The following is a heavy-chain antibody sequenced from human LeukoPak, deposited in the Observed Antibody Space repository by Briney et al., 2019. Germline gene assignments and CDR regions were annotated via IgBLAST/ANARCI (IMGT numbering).Heavy chain of an antibody. CDR3: ARDFNYYYYYMDV. Sequence: PGGSLRLSCAASGFTFSSYSMNWVRQAPGKGLEWVSSISSSSSYIYYADSVKGRFTISRDSAKNSLYLQMNSLRAEDTAVYYCARDFNYYYYYMDVWGKGTTVTVSS. J-gene: IGHJ6*03. CDR2: ISSSSSYI. CDR1: GFTFSSYS. V-gene: IGHV3-21*01.